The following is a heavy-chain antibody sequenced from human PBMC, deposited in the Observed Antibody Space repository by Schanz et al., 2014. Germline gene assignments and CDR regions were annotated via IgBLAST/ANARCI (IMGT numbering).Heavy chain of an antibody. CDR3: ASSGAGYSSSWDFDY. D-gene: IGHD6-13*01. J-gene: IGHJ4*02. CDR2: IIPILGIA. V-gene: IGHV1-69*02. CDR1: GGTFSSYS. Sequence: QLQLVQSGAEVKKPGSSVKVSCKLSGGTFSSYSISWVRQAPGQGLEWMGRIIPILGIANYAQKFQDKVTITADTSTTTAYMDVSSLRSEDTAVYYCASSGAGYSSSWDFDYWGQGTLVTVSS.